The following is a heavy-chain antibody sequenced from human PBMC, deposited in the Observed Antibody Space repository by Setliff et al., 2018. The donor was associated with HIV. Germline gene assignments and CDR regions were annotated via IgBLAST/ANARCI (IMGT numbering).Heavy chain of an antibody. CDR1: GGTFSTHV. V-gene: IGHV1-69*05. CDR3: ATDDHCSGGSCFLTMGY. CDR2: IIPMFSTV. D-gene: IGHD2-15*01. Sequence: SVKVSCKASGGTFSTHVISWVRQAPGQGLEWIGGIIPMFSTVNYAKKYQGRVAITTDESTTTAYMELTSLRSEDTAVYYCATDDHCSGGSCFLTMGYWGLGTLVTVSS. J-gene: IGHJ4*02.